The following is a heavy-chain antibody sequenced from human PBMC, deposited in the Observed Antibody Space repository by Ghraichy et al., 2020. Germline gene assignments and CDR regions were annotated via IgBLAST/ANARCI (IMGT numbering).Heavy chain of an antibody. CDR1: GFSVSGNY. CDR2: IYTGGSR. V-gene: IGHV3-53*01. Sequence: GGSLRLSCAASGFSVSGNYMSWVRQAPGKGLEWVSVIYTGGSRYSADSVKGRFTISRDNSKNTLYLQMNSLRAEDTAVYYCARENYYERSGYGPFDYWGQGTLVTVSS. CDR3: ARENYYERSGYGPFDY. D-gene: IGHD3-22*01. J-gene: IGHJ4*02.